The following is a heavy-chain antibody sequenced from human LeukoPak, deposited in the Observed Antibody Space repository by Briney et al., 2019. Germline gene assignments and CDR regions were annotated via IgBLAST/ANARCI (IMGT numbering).Heavy chain of an antibody. J-gene: IGHJ4*02. CDR1: GGSMNSYY. CDR3: AKVGFWSGYYALYYFDY. CDR2: IYSSGAT. Sequence: PSETLSLTCTVSGGSMNSYYWSWIRQPAGKGLEWIGRIYSSGATNYGPSLKSRVTMSLDTSKNQFSLKLSSVTAADTAVYYCAKVGFWSGYYALYYFDYWGQGALVTVSS. D-gene: IGHD3-3*01. V-gene: IGHV4-4*07.